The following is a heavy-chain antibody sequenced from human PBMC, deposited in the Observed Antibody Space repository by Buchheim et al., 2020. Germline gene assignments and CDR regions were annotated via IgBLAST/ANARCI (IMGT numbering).Heavy chain of an antibody. Sequence: QVQLVESGGGVVQPGRSLRLSCAASGFTFSSYGMHWVRQAPGKGLEWVAVIWYDGSNKYYADSVKGRFTISSDNSKNTLYLQMNSLRAEDTAVYYCAREVHYYDSSGYLDYWGQGTL. CDR2: IWYDGSNK. V-gene: IGHV3-33*01. J-gene: IGHJ4*02. CDR3: AREVHYYDSSGYLDY. D-gene: IGHD3-22*01. CDR1: GFTFSSYG.